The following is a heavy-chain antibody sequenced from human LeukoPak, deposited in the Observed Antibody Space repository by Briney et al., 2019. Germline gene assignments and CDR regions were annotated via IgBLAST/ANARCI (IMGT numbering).Heavy chain of an antibody. Sequence: SETLSLTCTVSGDSISSYYWSWIRQPPGKGLEWIGYIYYSGSTNYNPSLKSRVTISVDTSKNQFSLKLSSLTAADTAVYYCARDRLSLGAFDIWGQGTMVTVS. J-gene: IGHJ3*02. CDR3: ARDRLSLGAFDI. CDR1: GDSISSYY. D-gene: IGHD7-27*01. CDR2: IYYSGST. V-gene: IGHV4-59*12.